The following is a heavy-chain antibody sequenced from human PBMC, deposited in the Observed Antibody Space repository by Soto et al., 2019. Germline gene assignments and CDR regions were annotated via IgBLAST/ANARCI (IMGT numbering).Heavy chain of an antibody. J-gene: IGHJ4*02. CDR1: GYSFTNYW. Sequence: GESLKISCKGSGYSFTNYWIGWVRQMPGKGLEWMGIIYPGDSDTRYSPSFQGQVTISVDKSISTAYLQWRSLKASDSGMYYCARSRITGSTWTFDYWGQETLATVSS. D-gene: IGHD1-20*01. CDR3: ARSRITGSTWTFDY. CDR2: IYPGDSDT. V-gene: IGHV5-51*01.